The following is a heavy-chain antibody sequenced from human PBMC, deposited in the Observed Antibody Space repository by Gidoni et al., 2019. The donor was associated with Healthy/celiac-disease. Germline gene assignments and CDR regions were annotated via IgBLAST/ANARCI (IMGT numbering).Heavy chain of an antibody. CDR2: ISWNSGSI. CDR3: AKDIHSGWPPPGWFDP. D-gene: IGHD5-12*01. CDR1: GFPFDDYA. Sequence: EVQLVESGGGLVQPGRSLRLSCAASGFPFDDYAMHLVRQAPGKGLEWVSGISWNSGSIGYADSVKGRFTISRDNAKNSLYLQMNSLRAEDTALYYCAKDIHSGWPPPGWFDPWGQGTLVTVSS. J-gene: IGHJ5*02. V-gene: IGHV3-9*01.